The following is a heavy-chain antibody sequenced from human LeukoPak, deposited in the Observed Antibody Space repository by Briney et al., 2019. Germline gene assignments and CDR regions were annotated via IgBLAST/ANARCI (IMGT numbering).Heavy chain of an antibody. D-gene: IGHD3-3*01. CDR1: GGSFSGYY. Sequence: PSETLSLTCAVYGGSFSGYYWSWIRQPPGKGLEWIGSIYYSGNTYYNLSLKSRVTISVDTSKNQISLKLISVTAADTAVYYCARLWSGYRPPDYWGQGTLVTVSS. CDR3: ARLWSGYRPPDY. CDR2: IYYSGNT. J-gene: IGHJ4*02. V-gene: IGHV4-34*01.